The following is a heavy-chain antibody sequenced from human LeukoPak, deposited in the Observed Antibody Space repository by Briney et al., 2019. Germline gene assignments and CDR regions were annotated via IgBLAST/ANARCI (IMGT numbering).Heavy chain of an antibody. CDR2: IYHSGST. J-gene: IGHJ3*02. V-gene: IGHV4-4*02. CDR1: GGSISSSNW. D-gene: IGHD3-10*01. CDR3: AKSNGYGLVDI. Sequence: PSETLSLTCAASGGSISSSNWWSWVRQPPGKGLEWIGEIYHSGSTNYSPSLKSRVTISLDTSRNQFSLKLNSVTAADTAVYYCAKSNGYGLVDIWGQGTMVTVSS.